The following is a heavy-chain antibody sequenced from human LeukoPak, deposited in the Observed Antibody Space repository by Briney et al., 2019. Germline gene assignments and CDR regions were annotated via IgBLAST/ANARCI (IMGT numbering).Heavy chain of an antibody. V-gene: IGHV1-18*01. J-gene: IGHJ4*02. CDR1: GYTFTSYG. D-gene: IGHD6-13*01. Sequence: GASVKVSCKASGYTFTSYGISWVRQAPGQGLEWMGWISAYNGNTNYAQKLQGRVTMTTDTSTSTAYMELSRLRSDDTAVYYCARSAESSSWVEFDYWGQGTLVTVSS. CDR3: ARSAESSSWVEFDY. CDR2: ISAYNGNT.